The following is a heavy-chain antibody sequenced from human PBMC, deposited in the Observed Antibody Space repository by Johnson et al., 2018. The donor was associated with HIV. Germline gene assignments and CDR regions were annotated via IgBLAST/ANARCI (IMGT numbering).Heavy chain of an antibody. V-gene: IGHV3-13*01. CDR2: IGTAGDT. D-gene: IGHD1-7*01. CDR3: ARDYWNYGSSAFDI. J-gene: IGHJ3*02. Sequence: VQLVESGGGLVQPGGSLRLSCAASGFTFSSYDMHWVRQATGKGLEWVSAIGTAGDTYYPGSVKGRFTISRDNAKNSLYLQMNSLRAEDTAVYYCARDYWNYGSSAFDIWGQGTMVTVSS. CDR1: GFTFSSYD.